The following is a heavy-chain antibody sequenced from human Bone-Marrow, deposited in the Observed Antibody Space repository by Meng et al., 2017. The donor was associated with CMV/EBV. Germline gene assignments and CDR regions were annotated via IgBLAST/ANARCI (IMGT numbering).Heavy chain of an antibody. J-gene: IGHJ4*02. CDR2: ISWNSGSI. Sequence: SLKISCAASGFTFDSYAMHWVRQAPGKGLEWVSGISWNSGSIGYADSVKGRFTISRDNAKNSLYLQMNSLRAEDTALYYCAKDGRRNYYGSGAGGDYWGQGTLVTVSS. CDR1: GFTFDSYA. V-gene: IGHV3-9*01. CDR3: AKDGRRNYYGSGAGGDY. D-gene: IGHD3-10*01.